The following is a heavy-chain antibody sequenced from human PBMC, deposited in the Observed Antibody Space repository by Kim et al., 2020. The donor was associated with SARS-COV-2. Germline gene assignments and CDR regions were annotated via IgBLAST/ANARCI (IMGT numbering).Heavy chain of an antibody. J-gene: IGHJ4*02. V-gene: IGHV3-7*01. CDR3: ARASAPGTGDY. CDR2: INEGGTEK. Sequence: GGSLRLSCAASRFTFSSYWMSWVRQAPGKGLEWVANINEGGTEKFYVSSVEGRFSISRDNAENSLYLQINSLRAEDTAVYYCARASAPGTGDYWGQGTLV. CDR1: RFTFSSYW. D-gene: IGHD2-8*02.